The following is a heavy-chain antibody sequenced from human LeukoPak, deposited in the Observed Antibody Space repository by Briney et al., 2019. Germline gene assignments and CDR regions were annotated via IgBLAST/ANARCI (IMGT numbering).Heavy chain of an antibody. J-gene: IGHJ4*02. CDR3: ARADVTMVRGVIISLFFDY. V-gene: IGHV3-7*01. D-gene: IGHD3-10*01. CDR2: INQDGSDK. Sequence: GGSLRLSCAASGLTFSIHWMNWVRQAPGKGLECVANINQDGSDKYYVDSVKGRFTISRDNAKNTLYLQMNSLRAEDTAVYYCARADVTMVRGVIISLFFDYWGQGTLVTVSS. CDR1: GLTFSIHW.